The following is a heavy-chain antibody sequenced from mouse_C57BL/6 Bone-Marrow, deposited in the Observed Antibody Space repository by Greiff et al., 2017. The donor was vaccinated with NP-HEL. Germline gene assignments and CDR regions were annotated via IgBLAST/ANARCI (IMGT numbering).Heavy chain of an antibody. CDR2: IDPSDSYT. CDR1: GYTFTSYW. V-gene: IGHV1-59*01. CDR3: ARGDYGSNYAMDY. Sequence: QVHVKQPGAELVRPGTSVKLSCKASGYTFTSYWMHWVKQRPGQGLEWIGVIDPSDSYTNYNQKFKGKATLTVDTSSSTAYMQLSSLTSEDSAVYYCARGDYGSNYAMDYWGQGTSVTVSS. D-gene: IGHD1-1*01. J-gene: IGHJ4*01.